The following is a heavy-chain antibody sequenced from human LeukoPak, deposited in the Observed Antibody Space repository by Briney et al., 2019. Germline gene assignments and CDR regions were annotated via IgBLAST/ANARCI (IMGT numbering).Heavy chain of an antibody. V-gene: IGHV3-30-3*01. CDR2: ISYDGSNK. CDR1: GFTFSSYS. J-gene: IGHJ4*02. CDR3: ARDGLLVYFDY. Sequence: GGSQTLSCVASGFTFSSYSMHWVRPAPGKGLEWVAVISYDGSNKYYADCVKGGFTISRDNSKNTLYLRMNSLRAEDTAVYYCARDGLLVYFDYWGQGTLVTVSS.